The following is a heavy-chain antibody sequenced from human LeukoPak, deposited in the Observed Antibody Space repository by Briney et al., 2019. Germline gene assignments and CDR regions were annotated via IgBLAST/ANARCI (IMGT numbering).Heavy chain of an antibody. CDR2: INHSGST. CDR3: ARRPYSSRLFVGAKHLDY. Sequence: PSETLSLTCAVYGGSFSGYYWSWIRQPPGKGLEWIGEINHSGSTNYNPSLKSRVTISVDTSKNQFSLKLSSVTAADTAVYYCARRPYSSRLFVGAKHLDYWGQGTLVTVSS. CDR1: GGSFSGYY. D-gene: IGHD6-13*01. J-gene: IGHJ4*02. V-gene: IGHV4-34*01.